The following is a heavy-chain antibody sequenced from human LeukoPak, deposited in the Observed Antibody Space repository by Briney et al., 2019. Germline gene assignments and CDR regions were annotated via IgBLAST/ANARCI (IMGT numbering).Heavy chain of an antibody. D-gene: IGHD6-19*01. Sequence: SETLSLTCTVSGGSISSSSYYWGWIRQPPGKGLEWIGSIYYSGSTYYNPSLKSRVTISVDTSKNQFSLKLSSVTAADTAVYYCARHVRAVAGIDYWGRGTLVTVSS. V-gene: IGHV4-39*01. CDR1: GGSISSSSYY. J-gene: IGHJ4*02. CDR3: ARHVRAVAGIDY. CDR2: IYYSGST.